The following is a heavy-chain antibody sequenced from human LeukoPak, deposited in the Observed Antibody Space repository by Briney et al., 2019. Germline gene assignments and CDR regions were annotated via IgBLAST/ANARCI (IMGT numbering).Heavy chain of an antibody. D-gene: IGHD3-16*01. V-gene: IGHV4-59*01. CDR2: IYYSGST. CDR3: AVESFGEGFDY. Sequence: PSETLSLTCTVSGGSISSYYWSWIRQPPGKGLEWIGYIYYSGSTNYNPSLKSRVTISVDTSKNQFSLKLTSVTAADTAVYYCAVESFGEGFDYWGQGTLVTVSS. CDR1: GGSISSYY. J-gene: IGHJ4*02.